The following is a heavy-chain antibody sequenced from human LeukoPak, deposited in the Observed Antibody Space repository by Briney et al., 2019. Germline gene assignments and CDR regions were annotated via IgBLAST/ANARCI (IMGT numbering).Heavy chain of an antibody. Sequence: NPGRSLRLSCAASGFTFSSNRMNSVRQAPGKGLEWVSSISRSSTYIYYADSVKGRFTISRDNSKNTLYLQMNSLRAEDTAVYYCARDPVSSGWYWVGAFDIWGQGTMVTVSS. J-gene: IGHJ3*02. CDR2: ISRSSTYI. CDR3: ARDPVSSGWYWVGAFDI. V-gene: IGHV3-21*04. D-gene: IGHD6-19*01. CDR1: GFTFSSNR.